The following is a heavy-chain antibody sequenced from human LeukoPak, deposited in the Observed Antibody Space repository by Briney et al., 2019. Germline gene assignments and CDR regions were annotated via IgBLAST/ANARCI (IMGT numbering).Heavy chain of an antibody. CDR1: GFTFSNYE. CDR2: ISSSGSLM. D-gene: IGHD4-17*01. V-gene: IGHV3-48*03. J-gene: IGHJ4*02. Sequence: GGSLRLSCAASGFTFSNYEMNWVRQAPGRGLEWVPYISSSGSLMYCADSVKGRFTISRDNAKNSLYLQMNSLRAEDTAVYYCAREGSDYVFDYWGQGTLVTVSS. CDR3: AREGSDYVFDY.